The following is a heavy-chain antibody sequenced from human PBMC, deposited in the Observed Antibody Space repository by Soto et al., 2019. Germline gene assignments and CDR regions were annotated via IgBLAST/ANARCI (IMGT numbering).Heavy chain of an antibody. CDR2: IYTTGST. CDR1: GGSINRYY. J-gene: IGHJ6*04. V-gene: IGHV4-4*07. D-gene: IGHD3-16*01. CDR3: ARANSVWGTNPYYCYGLDV. Sequence: NPSETLSLTCTVSGGSINRYYWNWIRQPAGKGLEWIGRIYTTGSTNYNPSLKSRLTMSVDTSRNEISVRLSSMTATDTAVYYCARANSVWGTNPYYCYGLDVWGEGTTVTVSS.